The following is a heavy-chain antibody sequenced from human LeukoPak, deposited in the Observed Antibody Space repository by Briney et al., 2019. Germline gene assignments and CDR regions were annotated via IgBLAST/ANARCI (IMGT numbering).Heavy chain of an antibody. Sequence: KCGESLKISCKGSGYSFTSYWIGWVRQMPGKGLEWMGIIYPGDSDTRYSPSFQGQVTISADKSISTAYLQWSSLKASDTAMYYCARRDYDFWSGYGKYYFDYWGQGTLVTVSS. CDR2: IYPGDSDT. J-gene: IGHJ4*02. D-gene: IGHD3-3*01. V-gene: IGHV5-51*01. CDR3: ARRDYDFWSGYGKYYFDY. CDR1: GYSFTSYW.